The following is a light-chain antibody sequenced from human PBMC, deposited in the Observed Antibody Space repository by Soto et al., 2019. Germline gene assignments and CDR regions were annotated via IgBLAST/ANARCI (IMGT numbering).Light chain of an antibody. Sequence: EIVLTQSPGTLSFSPGERATLSCRASQSVSTSYLAWYQQKPGQAPRLLIYGASSRATGIPDRFSGSGSGTDFTLTISRLEPEGFAVYYWQQYGDSPLTFGGGTKVEIK. CDR2: GAS. J-gene: IGKJ4*01. CDR1: QSVSTSY. V-gene: IGKV3-20*01. CDR3: QQYGDSPLT.